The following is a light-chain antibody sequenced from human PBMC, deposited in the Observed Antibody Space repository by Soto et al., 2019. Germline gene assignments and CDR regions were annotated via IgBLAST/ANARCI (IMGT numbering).Light chain of an antibody. V-gene: IGKV1-5*03. CDR1: QTISSW. CDR2: KAS. J-gene: IGKJ1*01. Sequence: DVRMSESPSTLSGSEGDRVTITCRASQTISSWLAWYQQKPGKAPKLLIYKASTLQSGVPSRFSGSGSGTEFTLTISSLQPDDFATYYCQHYNSYSEAFGQGTKV. CDR3: QHYNSYSEA.